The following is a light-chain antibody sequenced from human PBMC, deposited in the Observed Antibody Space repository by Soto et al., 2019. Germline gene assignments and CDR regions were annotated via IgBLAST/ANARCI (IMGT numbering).Light chain of an antibody. CDR3: QQYNNWPIT. CDR1: QSVDSL. Sequence: EIVMTQSPATLSVSAGETATLSCKTSQSVDSLLAWYQQKPGQAPRLLIYRASTRTTGIPARFSGSGSWTEFTLTINSLQSEDFAVYYRQQYNNWPITFGQGTRLEIK. CDR2: RAS. J-gene: IGKJ5*01. V-gene: IGKV3-15*01.